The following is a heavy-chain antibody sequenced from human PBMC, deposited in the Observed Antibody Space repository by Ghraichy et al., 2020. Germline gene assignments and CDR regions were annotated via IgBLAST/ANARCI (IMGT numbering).Heavy chain of an antibody. Sequence: GGSLRLSCAASGFTFSNFWMNWVRQAPGKGLEWVSRIEGDGTTTVYADSVKGRFTASRDNDKKTLFLQMKDLRVEDTATDYCVRRGLAMDFWGQGDLVTVSS. CDR3: VRRGLAMDF. CDR1: GFTFSNFW. D-gene: IGHD3-10*01. V-gene: IGHV3-74*01. J-gene: IGHJ4*02. CDR2: IEGDGTTT.